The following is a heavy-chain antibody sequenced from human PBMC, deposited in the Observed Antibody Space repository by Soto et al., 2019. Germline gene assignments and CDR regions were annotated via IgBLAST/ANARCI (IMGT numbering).Heavy chain of an antibody. D-gene: IGHD3-10*01. CDR1: GFTFSRYA. CDR2: ISRDGSNK. Sequence: VQVVESGGGVVQPGRSLRLSWAASGFTFSRYAIHWVRQAPGKGLEWVAVISRDGSNKYYVDSVKGRFTISRDNSKNTLYLQMNSLRDEDTAVYYCARSRNSAVADSFDFWGQGTLVTVSS. CDR3: ARSRNSAVADSFDF. J-gene: IGHJ4*02. V-gene: IGHV3-30*04.